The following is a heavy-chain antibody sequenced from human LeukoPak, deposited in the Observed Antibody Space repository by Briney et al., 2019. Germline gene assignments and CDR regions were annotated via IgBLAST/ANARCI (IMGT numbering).Heavy chain of an antibody. CDR3: VTYRQVMLPFEA. CDR1: GFTFSTFA. CDR2: IFPSGGEI. V-gene: IGHV3-23*01. J-gene: IGHJ5*02. D-gene: IGHD5-18*01. Sequence: GGSLRLSCAASGFTFSTFAMLWIRQPRGKGLEWVSSIFPSGGEIHYADSVRGRFTISRDNSKSTLSLQMNSLRAEDTAIYYCVTYRQVMLPFEAWGQGTLVTVSS.